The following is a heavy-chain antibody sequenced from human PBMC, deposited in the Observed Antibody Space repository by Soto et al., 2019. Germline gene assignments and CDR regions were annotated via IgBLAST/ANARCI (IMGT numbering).Heavy chain of an antibody. CDR3: ARQDRVVAEGRWFDP. D-gene: IGHD2-15*01. CDR2: VHYSGNT. V-gene: IGHV4-38-2*02. J-gene: IGHJ5*02. CDR1: GYSISSGYH. Sequence: SETLSLTCTVSGYSISSGYHWAWIRQPPGKGLEWLGSVHYSGNTYYNPSLKSRLTISVDKSKNQFSLNLSSVTAADTAVYYCARQDRVVAEGRWFDPWGQGTLVTVSS.